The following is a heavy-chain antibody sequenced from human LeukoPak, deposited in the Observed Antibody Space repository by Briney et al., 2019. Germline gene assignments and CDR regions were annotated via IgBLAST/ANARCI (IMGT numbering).Heavy chain of an antibody. CDR3: ARESGSMGWFDP. CDR2: MSTSGNS. CDR1: GGSISGYY. D-gene: IGHD3-16*01. J-gene: IGHJ5*02. Sequence: PSETLSLTCTVSGGSISGYYWSWIRQPAGKGLEWIGRMSTSGNSNYIPSLVSRVTISVDTSKNQFSLNLSSVTAADTAVYYCARESGSMGWFDPWGQGTLVTVSS. V-gene: IGHV4-4*07.